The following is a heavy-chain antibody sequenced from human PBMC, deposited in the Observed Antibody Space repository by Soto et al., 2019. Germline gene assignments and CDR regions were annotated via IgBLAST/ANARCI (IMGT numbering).Heavy chain of an antibody. V-gene: IGHV4-31*03. CDR1: GGSINTGGYY. CDR2: IFYTGTA. CDR3: ARRLDDTPETFFNWFDP. Sequence: QVQLQESGPGLVKPSQTLSLTCTVSGGSINTGGYYWGWIRHLPGEGLEWIGHIFYTGTAYYNPSLRIRVTVSIDTSANQFSLHMYSVTAADTAMYYCARRLDDTPETFFNWFDPWGQGILVTVSS. D-gene: IGHD2-15*01. J-gene: IGHJ5*02.